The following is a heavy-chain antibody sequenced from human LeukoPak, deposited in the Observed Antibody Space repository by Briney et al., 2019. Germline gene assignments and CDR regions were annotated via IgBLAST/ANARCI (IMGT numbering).Heavy chain of an antibody. CDR1: GGTFSSYV. J-gene: IGHJ2*01. V-gene: IGHV1-69*13. CDR2: IIPIFGTA. Sequence: ASVKVSCKASGGTFSSYVISWVRQAPGQGLDWMGGIIPIFGTANYAQKFQGRVTITADESTSTAYMELSSLRSEDTAVYYCARAATYCSSTSSSCPRRYFDLWGRGTLVTVSS. CDR3: ARAATYCSSTSSSCPRRYFDL. D-gene: IGHD2-2*01.